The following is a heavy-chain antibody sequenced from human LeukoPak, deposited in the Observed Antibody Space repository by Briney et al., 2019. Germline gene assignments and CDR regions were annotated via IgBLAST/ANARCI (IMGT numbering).Heavy chain of an antibody. CDR2: ISAYNGNT. D-gene: IGHD1-26*01. J-gene: IGHJ4*02. V-gene: IGHV1-18*01. CDR1: GCTFTSYG. CDR3: ARAEEWELLGSFDY. Sequence: ASVKVSCKASGCTFTSYGISWVRQAPGQGLEWMGWISAYNGNTNYAQKLQGRVTMTTDTSTSTAYMELRSLRSDDTAVYYCARAEEWELLGSFDYWGQGTLVTVSS.